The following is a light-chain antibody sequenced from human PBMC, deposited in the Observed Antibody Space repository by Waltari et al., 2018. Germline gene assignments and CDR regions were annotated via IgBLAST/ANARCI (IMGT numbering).Light chain of an antibody. V-gene: IGKV1-5*03. CDR3: QQYDTYSPHS. J-gene: IGKJ2*03. CDR2: EAS. Sequence: DIQMTQSPSTLSASVGDTVTITCRASQSVSWLAWYQQKPGEAPKLLIYEASTLERGVPSMFSGRGSGTEFTRTISSLRPDDFATFCCQQYDTYSPHSFGQWTKLEIK. CDR1: QSVSW.